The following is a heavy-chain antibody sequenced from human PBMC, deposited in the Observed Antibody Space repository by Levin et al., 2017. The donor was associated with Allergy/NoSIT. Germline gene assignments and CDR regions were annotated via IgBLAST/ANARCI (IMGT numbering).Heavy chain of an antibody. Sequence: GGSLRLSCAASGFTFSSYAMSWVRQAPGKGLEWVSAISGSGGSTYYADSVKGRFTISRDNSKNTLYLQMNSLRAEDTAVYYCAKDVRGVFLLAEGFGELLYTETDAFDIWGQGTMVTVSS. CDR3: AKDVRGVFLLAEGFGELLYTETDAFDI. J-gene: IGHJ3*02. CDR1: GFTFSSYA. CDR2: ISGSGGST. V-gene: IGHV3-23*01. D-gene: IGHD3-10*01.